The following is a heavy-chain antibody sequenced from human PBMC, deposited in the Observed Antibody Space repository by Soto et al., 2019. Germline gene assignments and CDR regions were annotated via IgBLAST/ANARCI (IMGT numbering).Heavy chain of an antibody. J-gene: IGHJ4*02. V-gene: IGHV1-3*01. CDR3: ARDPFDYDSGIVPPPSRGFDY. D-gene: IGHD3-22*01. CDR1: GYTFTRYS. CDR2: INAGNGNT. Sequence: ASVKVSCKASGYTFTRYSMHWVRQAPGQRLEWMGWINAGNGNTKYSQKLQGRVTITRDTSASTAYMELSSLRSEDTAVYYCARDPFDYDSGIVPPPSRGFDYWGQGILVTVSS.